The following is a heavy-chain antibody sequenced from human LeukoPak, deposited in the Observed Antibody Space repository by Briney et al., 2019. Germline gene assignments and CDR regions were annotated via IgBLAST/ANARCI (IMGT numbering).Heavy chain of an antibody. CDR2: ISSSSSYI. CDR3: ANLPYLTMVRGGDY. V-gene: IGHV3-21*04. Sequence: GGSLRLSCAASGFTFSSYSMNWVRQAPGKGLEWVSSISSSSSYIYYADSVKGRFTISRDNSKNTLYLQMNSLRAEDTAVYYCANLPYLTMVRGGDYWGQGTLVTVSS. D-gene: IGHD3-10*01. CDR1: GFTFSSYS. J-gene: IGHJ4*02.